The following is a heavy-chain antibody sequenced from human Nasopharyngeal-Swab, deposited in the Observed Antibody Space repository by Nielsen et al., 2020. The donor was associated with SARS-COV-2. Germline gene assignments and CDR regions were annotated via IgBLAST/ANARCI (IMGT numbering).Heavy chain of an antibody. CDR1: GFTFGRFW. V-gene: IGHV3-7*01. Sequence: GESLKISCAASGFTFGRFWMTWVRQAPGKGLEWVANIKQDGSEKYYVDSVKGRFTISRDNAKNSLYLQMNSLRAEDTAVYYCARDGQWLGHYYYYGMDVWGQGTTVTVSS. D-gene: IGHD6-19*01. J-gene: IGHJ6*02. CDR2: IKQDGSEK. CDR3: ARDGQWLGHYYYYGMDV.